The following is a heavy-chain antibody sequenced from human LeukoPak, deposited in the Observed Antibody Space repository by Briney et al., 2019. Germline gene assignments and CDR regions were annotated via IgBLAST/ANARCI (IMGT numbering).Heavy chain of an antibody. CDR3: AKGMVATDY. J-gene: IGHJ4*02. V-gene: IGHV3-30*04. Sequence: GGSLRLSCTASGFNFNSYAMHWVRQAPGKGLEWVAVISYDGSNKYYADSVKGRFTISRDNSKNTLYLQMNSLRAEDTAVYYCAKGMVATDYWGQGTLVTVSS. CDR2: ISYDGSNK. CDR1: GFNFNSYA. D-gene: IGHD5-12*01.